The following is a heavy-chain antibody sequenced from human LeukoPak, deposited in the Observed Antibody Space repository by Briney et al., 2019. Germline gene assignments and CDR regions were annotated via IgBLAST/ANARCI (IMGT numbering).Heavy chain of an antibody. CDR2: MSSSSSYI. CDR3: ARGGYGSGSYGEFDP. D-gene: IGHD3-10*01. J-gene: IGHJ5*02. Sequence: GGSLRLSCAASGFTFSSYSMNWVRQAPGKGLEWVSSMSSSSSYIYYADSVKGRFTISRDNAKNSLYLQMNSLRAEDTAVYYCARGGYGSGSYGEFDPWGQGTLVTVSS. CDR1: GFTFSSYS. V-gene: IGHV3-21*01.